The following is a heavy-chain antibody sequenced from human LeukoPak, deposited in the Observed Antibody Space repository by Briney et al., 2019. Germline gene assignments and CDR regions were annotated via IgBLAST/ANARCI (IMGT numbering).Heavy chain of an antibody. D-gene: IGHD3-10*01. CDR2: IYHGGST. CDR3: ARGEEHGSGTVHFDY. Sequence: PGRSLRLSCEASGFTFSSYGMHWVRQAPGKGLEWIGEIYHGGSTNCNPSLKGRVTISVDRSNNQFSLRLTSVTAADTAVYYCARGEEHGSGTVHFDYWGQGTLVTVSS. CDR1: GFTFSSYG. J-gene: IGHJ4*02. V-gene: IGHV4-4*02.